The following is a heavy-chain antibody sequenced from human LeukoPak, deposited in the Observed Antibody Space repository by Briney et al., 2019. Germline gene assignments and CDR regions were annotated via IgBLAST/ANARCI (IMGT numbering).Heavy chain of an antibody. CDR1: GCCFTSYW. Sequence: GESLQISSKGSGCCFTSYWIGWVRQLPGRGLEWWGIVYQRDSETSYSTSFQGHVTISADKSINTTYLHWSSLRGSDTAIYYWATTSRHFDYWGQGGKLSVSS. V-gene: IGHV5-51*01. J-gene: IGHJ4*02. D-gene: IGHD6-6*01. CDR2: VYQRDSET. CDR3: ATTSRHFDY.